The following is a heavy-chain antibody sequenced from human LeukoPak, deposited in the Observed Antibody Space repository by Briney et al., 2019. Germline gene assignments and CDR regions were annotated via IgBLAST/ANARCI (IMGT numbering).Heavy chain of an antibody. Sequence: GGSLRPSCAVSGFTFSNYWMSWVRQGPGKGLEWVANINQDGSEKYYVDSVKGRFTISRDNAKNSLYLQMNSLRAEDTAVYYCARKGGSKVRGVIMDAFDMWGQGTMVTVSS. CDR1: GFTFSNYW. J-gene: IGHJ3*02. CDR2: INQDGSEK. CDR3: ARKGGSKVRGVIMDAFDM. V-gene: IGHV3-7*05. D-gene: IGHD3-10*01.